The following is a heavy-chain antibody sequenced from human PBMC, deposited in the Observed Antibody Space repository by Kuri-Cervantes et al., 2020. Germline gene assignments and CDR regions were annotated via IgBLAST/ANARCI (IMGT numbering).Heavy chain of an antibody. V-gene: IGHV3-21*01. CDR1: GFTFSSYS. Sequence: GESLKISCAASGFTFSSYSMNWVRQAPGKGLEWVSSISSSSSYIYYADSVKGRFTISRDNAKNSLYLQMDSLRAEDTALYYCVMSSWSSYWGQGTLVTVSS. J-gene: IGHJ4*02. CDR3: VMSSWSSY. D-gene: IGHD2-8*02. CDR2: ISSSSSYI.